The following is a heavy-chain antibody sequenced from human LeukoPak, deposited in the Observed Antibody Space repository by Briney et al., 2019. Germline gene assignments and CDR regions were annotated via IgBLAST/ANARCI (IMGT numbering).Heavy chain of an antibody. CDR3: ARRKGGDIYGQPSYFDY. CDR2: IYHSGST. CDR1: GYSISSGYY. V-gene: IGHV4-38-2*02. D-gene: IGHD5-18*01. J-gene: IGHJ4*02. Sequence: ASETLSLTCTVSGYSISSGYYWGWIRQPPGKGLEWIGSIYHSGSTYYNPSLKSRVTISVDTSRNQFSLKLSSVTAADTAVYYCARRKGGDIYGQPSYFDYWGQGTLVTVSS.